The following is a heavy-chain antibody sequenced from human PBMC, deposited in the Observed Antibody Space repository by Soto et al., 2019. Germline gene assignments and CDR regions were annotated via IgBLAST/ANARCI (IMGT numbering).Heavy chain of an antibody. J-gene: IGHJ2*01. V-gene: IGHV3-23*01. CDR3: VKSLSGYGPYWYFDL. CDR1: GFTFGNYD. CDR2: ISRVGDST. D-gene: IGHD5-18*01. Sequence: EVQLLESGGGLVQPGGSLRLSCAASGFTFGNYDMTWVRQAPGKGLEWVSSISRVGDSTYYADSVKGRFTISRDNSKNTLSLKINSLRAEDTAIYYCVKSLSGYGPYWYFDLWGRGTLVTVSS.